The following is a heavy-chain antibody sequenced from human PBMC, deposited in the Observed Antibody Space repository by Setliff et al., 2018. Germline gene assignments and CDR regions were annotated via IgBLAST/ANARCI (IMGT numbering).Heavy chain of an antibody. J-gene: IGHJ6*03. V-gene: IGHV4-59*01. CDR2: LYYSGNT. CDR3: ARGPPGYYYYMNV. Sequence: PSETLSLTCNVSGGSISSYSWSWIRQAPGKGLEWIGYLYYSGNTNYNPSLKSRVTISGDTSQNYFSLKLTSVTEADTAAYYCARGPPGYYYYMNVWGQGTTVTVSS. CDR1: GGSISSYS.